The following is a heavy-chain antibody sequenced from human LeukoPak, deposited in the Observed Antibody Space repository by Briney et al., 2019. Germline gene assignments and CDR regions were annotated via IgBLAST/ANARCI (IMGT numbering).Heavy chain of an antibody. Sequence: SVKVSCKASGGTFSSYAISWVRQAPGQGLEWMGGIILIFGTANYAQKFQGRVTMTADTSTRTAYMELRSLRTDDTAVYYCARDLDDILTAYKPITYYFDYWGQGTLVTVSS. J-gene: IGHJ4*02. CDR2: IILIFGTA. V-gene: IGHV1-69*06. CDR3: ARDLDDILTAYKPITYYFDY. CDR1: GGTFSSYA. D-gene: IGHD3-9*01.